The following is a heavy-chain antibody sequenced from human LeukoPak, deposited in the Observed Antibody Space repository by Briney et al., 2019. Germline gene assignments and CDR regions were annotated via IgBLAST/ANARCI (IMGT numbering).Heavy chain of an antibody. CDR2: ITSSSSTI. V-gene: IGHV3-48*01. CDR1: GFTFSTYS. CDR3: ARDRVGAY. D-gene: IGHD1-26*01. J-gene: IGHJ4*02. Sequence: GGSLRLSCAASGFTFSTYSMNWVRQAPGKGLEWLSYITSSSSTIYYADSVQGRFTISRDNAKSSLYLQMNSLRVEDTAVYYCARDRVGAYWGQGTLVAVSS.